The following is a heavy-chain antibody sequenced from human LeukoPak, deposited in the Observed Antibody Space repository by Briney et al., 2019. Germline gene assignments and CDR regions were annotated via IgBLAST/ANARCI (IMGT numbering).Heavy chain of an antibody. CDR1: GYTFTSYG. J-gene: IGHJ1*01. CDR3: ARDTTSKNYYDSSGYPLD. V-gene: IGHV1-18*01. CDR2: ISAYNGNT. Sequence: GASVKVSCKASGYTFTSYGISWVRQAPGQGLEWMGWISAYNGNTNYAQKLQGRVTMTTDTSTSTAYMELRSLRSEDTAVYYCARDTTSKNYYDSSGYPLDWGQGTLVTVSS. D-gene: IGHD3-22*01.